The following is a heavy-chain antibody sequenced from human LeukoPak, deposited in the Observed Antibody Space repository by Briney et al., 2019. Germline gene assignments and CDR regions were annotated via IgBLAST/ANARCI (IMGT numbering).Heavy chain of an antibody. D-gene: IGHD3-9*01. V-gene: IGHV3-21*01. CDR1: GFTFSSYS. J-gene: IGHJ4*02. Sequence: PGGSLRLSCAASGFTFSSYSMNWVRQAPGKGLEWVSSISSSSSYIYYADSVKGRFTISRDNAKNSLYLQMNSLRAEDTAVYYCARDRSYYDILTGDGLYDYWGQGTLVTVSS. CDR2: ISSSSSYI. CDR3: ARDRSYYDILTGDGLYDY.